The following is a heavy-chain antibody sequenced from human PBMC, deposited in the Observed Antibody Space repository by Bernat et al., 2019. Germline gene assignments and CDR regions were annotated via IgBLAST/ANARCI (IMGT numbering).Heavy chain of an antibody. J-gene: IGHJ3*02. V-gene: IGHV3-74*01. CDR2: INSDGSST. CDR1: GFTFSSYW. D-gene: IGHD4-17*01. Sequence: EVQLVESGGGLVQPGGSLRLSCAASGFTFSSYWMHWVRQAPGKGLVWVSRINSDGSSTSYADSVKGRFTISRDNAKNTLYLQMNSLRAEDTAVNYCARFDYGDYVYAFDIWGQGTMVTVSS. CDR3: ARFDYGDYVYAFDI.